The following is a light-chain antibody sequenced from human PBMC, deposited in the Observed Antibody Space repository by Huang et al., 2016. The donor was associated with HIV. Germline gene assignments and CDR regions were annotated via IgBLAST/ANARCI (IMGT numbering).Light chain of an antibody. J-gene: IGKJ1*01. CDR3: HQYNNWPPEWT. V-gene: IGKV3-15*01. CDR1: QSVRDN. CDR2: GAS. Sequence: ETVMTQSPATLSVSPGERATLSCRASQSVRDNLAWYQQRPGQAPRLLIYGASNRAAGIPARFSGNGSATEFTLTISNLQSDDFAVYYCHQYNNWPPEWTFAQGTRVDIK.